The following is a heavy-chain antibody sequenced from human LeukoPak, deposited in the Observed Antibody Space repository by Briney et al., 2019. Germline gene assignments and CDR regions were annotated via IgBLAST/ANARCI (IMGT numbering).Heavy chain of an antibody. D-gene: IGHD3-10*01. CDR2: ISNRGSSK. CDR3: ARARVPGELNY. CDR1: GFTFSSYE. V-gene: IGHV3-48*03. J-gene: IGHJ4*02. Sequence: VGSLRLSCAASGFTFSSYEMNWVRQAPGKGLEWLSYISNRGSSKYYADSVRGRFTISRDNAKNSLYLQMNSLRAEDTAVYYCARARVPGELNYWGQGTLVTVSS.